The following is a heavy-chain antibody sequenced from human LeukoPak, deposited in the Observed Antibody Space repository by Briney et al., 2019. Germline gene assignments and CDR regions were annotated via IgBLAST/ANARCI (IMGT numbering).Heavy chain of an antibody. Sequence: GSLSLSCAASGFTFSTYWMHWVRQAPGKGLVWVSRLSPDGSSSIYADSVKGRFTVSRDNAKNTLYLQTNSLRAEDTAVYYCTGSPSLGGRYWGFDYWGQEALVTVSS. CDR2: LSPDGSSS. CDR1: GFTFSTYW. V-gene: IGHV3-74*01. CDR3: TGSPSLGGRYWGFDY. D-gene: IGHD1-26*01. J-gene: IGHJ4*02.